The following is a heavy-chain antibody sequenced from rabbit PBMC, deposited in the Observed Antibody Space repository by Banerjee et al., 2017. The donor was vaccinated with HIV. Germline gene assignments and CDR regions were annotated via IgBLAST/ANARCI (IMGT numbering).Heavy chain of an antibody. Sequence: QSLEESGGDLVKPGASLTLTCTASGFTISSSYHMCWVRQAPGKGLEWIGCINTGSGNTNYASWAKGRFTISKTSSTTVTLQMTSLTAADTATYFCARDFDLWGPGTLVTVS. CDR2: INTGSGNT. J-gene: IGHJ4*01. CDR3: ARDFDL. V-gene: IGHV1S40*01. CDR1: GFTISSSYH.